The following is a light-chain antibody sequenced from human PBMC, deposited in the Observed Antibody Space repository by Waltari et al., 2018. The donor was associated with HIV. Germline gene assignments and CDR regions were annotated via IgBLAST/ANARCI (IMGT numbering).Light chain of an antibody. Sequence: EIVMTQSPATLSLSPGERATLSCRASQSVSSNLAWYQQKPGLAPRLLIYGASTRATGIPARFSGSGSGTDFTLTISSLQSEDFAVNYCKQNKNWVSWTFGQGTNVEI. CDR1: QSVSSN. V-gene: IGKV3-15*01. J-gene: IGKJ1*01. CDR2: GAS. CDR3: KQNKNWVSWT.